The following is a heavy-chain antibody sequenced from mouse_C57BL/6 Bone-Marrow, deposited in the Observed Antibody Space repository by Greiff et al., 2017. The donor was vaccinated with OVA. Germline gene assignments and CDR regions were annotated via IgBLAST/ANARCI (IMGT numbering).Heavy chain of an antibody. V-gene: IGHV5-9*01. Sequence: EVQVVESGGGLVKPGGSLKLSCAASGFTFSSYTMSWVRQTPEKRLEWVATISGGGGNTYYPDSVKGRFTISRDNAKNTLYLQMSSLRSEDTALYYCARPLITLGGFAYWGQGTLVTVSA. CDR2: ISGGGGNT. CDR1: GFTFSSYT. J-gene: IGHJ3*01. D-gene: IGHD1-1*01. CDR3: ARPLITLGGFAY.